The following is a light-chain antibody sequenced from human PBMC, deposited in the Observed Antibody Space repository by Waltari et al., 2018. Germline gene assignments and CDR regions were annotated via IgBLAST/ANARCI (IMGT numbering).Light chain of an antibody. CDR1: QSLVPVDGNTY. CDR2: WVF. Sequence: VMPQSQVSLSVTLGKAASISCKSSQSLVPVDGNTYLNWFHQRPGQSPRRLIYWVFNRDSGVPDRFSGRGSGTDFTLRISRVEAEDVGVYYCMQGTRWPYTFGQGTQLDIK. V-gene: IGKV2-30*02. J-gene: IGKJ2*01. CDR3: MQGTRWPYT.